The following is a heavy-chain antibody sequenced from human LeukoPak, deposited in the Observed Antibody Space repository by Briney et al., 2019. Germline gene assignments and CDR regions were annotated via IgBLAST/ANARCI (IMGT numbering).Heavy chain of an antibody. CDR3: ARRDDFWSGYPLPYDPANYYGMDV. D-gene: IGHD3-3*01. Sequence: ASVKVSCKASGYTFTGYYMHWVRQGPGQGLEWMGWINPNSGGTNYAQKFQGRVTMTRDTSISTAYMELSRLRSDDTAVYYCARRDDFWSGYPLPYDPANYYGMDVWGQGTTVTVSS. CDR2: INPNSGGT. CDR1: GYTFTGYY. V-gene: IGHV1-2*02. J-gene: IGHJ6*02.